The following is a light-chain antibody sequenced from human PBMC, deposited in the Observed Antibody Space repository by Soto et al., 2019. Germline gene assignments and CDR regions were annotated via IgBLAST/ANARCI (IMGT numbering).Light chain of an antibody. V-gene: IGLV2-23*01. J-gene: IGLJ3*02. CDR3: SSYVENDTWV. CDR2: EGT. CDR1: SSDVGTYDI. Sequence: QSALTQPASVSGSPGQSITISCTGTSSDVGTYDIVSWYQHHPDKAPRLIIYEGTKRPSGVSSRFSASKSGNTASLTISGLQAEDEADYYCSSYVENDTWVFGGGTKVTVL.